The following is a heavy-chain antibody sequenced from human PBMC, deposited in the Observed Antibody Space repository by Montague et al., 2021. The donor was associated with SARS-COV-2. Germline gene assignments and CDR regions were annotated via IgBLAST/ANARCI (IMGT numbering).Heavy chain of an antibody. J-gene: IGHJ6*02. CDR2: IYYTGNT. D-gene: IGHD3-16*01. CDR3: ARGGTYHYGMDV. Sequence: SETLSLTCAVSDGSISSPNWWNWVRRPPGKGLEWIGEIYYTGNTNYNPSLKSRVTIFIDKSKNHFSLQLSSVTAADTAVYYCARGGTYHYGMDVWGQGTTVAGS. V-gene: IGHV4-4*02. CDR1: DGSISSPNW.